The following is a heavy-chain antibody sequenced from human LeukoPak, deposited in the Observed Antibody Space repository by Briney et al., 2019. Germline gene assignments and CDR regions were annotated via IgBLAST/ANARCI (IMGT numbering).Heavy chain of an antibody. V-gene: IGHV4-59*12. CDR2: IYYSGST. CDR3: ARVQSRLSWFDP. CDR1: GGSISNKY. Sequence: SETLSLTCTVSGGSISNKYWSWIRQPPGKGLEWIGYIYYSGSTYYNPSLKSRVTISVDTSKNQFSLKLSSVTAADTAVYYCARVQSRLSWFDPWGQGTLVTVSS. J-gene: IGHJ5*02.